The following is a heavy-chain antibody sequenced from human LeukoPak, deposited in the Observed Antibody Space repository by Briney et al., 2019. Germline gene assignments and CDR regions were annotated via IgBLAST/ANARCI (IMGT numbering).Heavy chain of an antibody. V-gene: IGHV3-9*01. D-gene: IGHD3-9*01. CDR3: ARVYDVLTGGFDH. J-gene: IGHJ4*02. Sequence: PGGSLRLSCAASGFTFDDYAMHWVRQAPGKGLEWVSGISWNSGSIGYADSVKGRFTISRDNARNILYLQMNSLRAEDTAVYYCARVYDVLTGGFDHWGQGALVTVSS. CDR2: ISWNSGSI. CDR1: GFTFDDYA.